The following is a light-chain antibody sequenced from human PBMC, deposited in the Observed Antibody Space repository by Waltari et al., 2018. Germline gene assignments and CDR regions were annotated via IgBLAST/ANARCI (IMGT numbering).Light chain of an antibody. Sequence: AIRMTQSPSSLSASTGDRVTITCRARQGISSYLAWYQQKPGKAPKLLIYAASTLQSGVPSRFSGSGSGTDFTLTISCLQSEDFATYYCQQYYSYPSYTFGQGTKLEIK. CDR2: AAS. CDR3: QQYYSYPSYT. V-gene: IGKV1-8*01. CDR1: QGISSY. J-gene: IGKJ2*01.